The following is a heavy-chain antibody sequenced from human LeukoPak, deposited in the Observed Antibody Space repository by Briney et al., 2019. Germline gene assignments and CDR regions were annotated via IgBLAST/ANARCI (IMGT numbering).Heavy chain of an antibody. CDR3: ARGHYDILTGYYTHFDY. J-gene: IGHJ4*02. Sequence: GGSLRLSCAASGFTFSSYAMHRVRQAPGKGLEWVAVISYDGSNKYYADSVKGRFTISRDNSKNTLYLQMNSLRAEDTAVYYCARGHYDILTGYYTHFDYWGQGTLVTVSS. V-gene: IGHV3-30-3*01. CDR2: ISYDGSNK. D-gene: IGHD3-9*01. CDR1: GFTFSSYA.